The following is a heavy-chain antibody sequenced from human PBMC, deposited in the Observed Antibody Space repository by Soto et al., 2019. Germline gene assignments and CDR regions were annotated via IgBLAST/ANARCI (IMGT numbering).Heavy chain of an antibody. CDR1: GFTFSDPY. V-gene: IGHV3-72*01. D-gene: IGHD3-16*01. CDR3: ARIMTNSWYFDL. CDR2: TRNKANSYTT. J-gene: IGHJ2*01. Sequence: EVQLVESGGGLVQPGGSLRLSCAASGFTFSDPYMDWVRQAPGKGLEWVGRTRNKANSYTTEYAASVKGRFTISRDDSRNSLYLQMNSLKTGDTAVYYCARIMTNSWYFDLWGRGTLVTVSS.